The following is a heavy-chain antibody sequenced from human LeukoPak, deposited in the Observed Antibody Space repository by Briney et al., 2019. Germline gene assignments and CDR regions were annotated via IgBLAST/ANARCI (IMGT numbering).Heavy chain of an antibody. CDR2: IYYSGST. CDR1: GGSFSGYY. J-gene: IGHJ5*02. V-gene: IGHV4-31*11. CDR3: ARGATIFGVVATNWFDP. D-gene: IGHD3-3*01. Sequence: SETLSLTCAVYGGSFSGYYWSWIRQHPGKGLEWIGYIYYSGSTYYNPSLKSRVTISVDTSKNQFSLKLSSVTAADTAVYYCARGATIFGVVATNWFDPWGQGTLVTVSS.